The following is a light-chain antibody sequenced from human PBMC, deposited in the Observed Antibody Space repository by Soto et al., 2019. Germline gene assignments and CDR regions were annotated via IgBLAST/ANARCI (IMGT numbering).Light chain of an antibody. CDR3: SSYARSNTLL. V-gene: IGLV2-14*01. J-gene: IGLJ2*01. CDR2: EAS. Sequence: QSAVTQPASVSGSPGQSITISCTGTSSDVGNYNYVSWYQQHPGKAPRLMIYEASNRPSGVSNRFSGSKSGNTASLTISGLHAKDEADYYCSSYARSNTLLFGGGTKLTVL. CDR1: SSDVGNYNY.